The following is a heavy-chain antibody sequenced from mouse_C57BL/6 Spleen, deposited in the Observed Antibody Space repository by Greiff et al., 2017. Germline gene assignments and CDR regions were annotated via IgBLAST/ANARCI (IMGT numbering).Heavy chain of an antibody. V-gene: IGHV1-26*01. CDR2: INPNNGGT. D-gene: IGHD2-4*01. CDR3: ARLDYDERGYVDV. CDR1: GYTFTDYY. J-gene: IGHJ1*03. Sequence: VQLQQSGPELVKPGASVKISCKASGYTFTDYYMNWVKQSHGKSLEWIGDINPNNGGTSYNQKFKGKATLTVDKSSSTAYMERRSLTSEDSAVYYCARLDYDERGYVDVWGTGTTLTVSS.